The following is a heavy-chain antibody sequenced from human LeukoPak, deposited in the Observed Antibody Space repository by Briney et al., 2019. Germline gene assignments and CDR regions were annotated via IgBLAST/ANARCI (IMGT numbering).Heavy chain of an antibody. V-gene: IGHV4-4*07. D-gene: IGHD2-2*01. Sequence: SETLSLTCTVSGGSISSYYWSWFRRPAGKGLEWIGRIHFTGSTNYNPSLKSRVTMSVDTSKNQFSLKLSSVTAADTAVYYCARGTAMRGLWDWGQGTLVTVSS. CDR2: IHFTGST. J-gene: IGHJ4*02. CDR3: ARGTAMRGLWD. CDR1: GGSISSYY.